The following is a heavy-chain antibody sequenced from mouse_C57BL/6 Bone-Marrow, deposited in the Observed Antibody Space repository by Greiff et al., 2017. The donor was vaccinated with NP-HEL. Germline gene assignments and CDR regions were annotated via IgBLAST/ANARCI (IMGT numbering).Heavy chain of an antibody. D-gene: IGHD1-1*01. Sequence: VQLQQPGAELVKPGASVKMSCKASGYTFTSYWITWVKQRPGQGLEWIGEIYPGSGSTNYNEKFKSKATLTVDTSSSTAYMQLSSLTSEDSAVYYCARSRYYGRWYFDVWGTGTTVTVSS. J-gene: IGHJ1*03. CDR3: ARSRYYGRWYFDV. CDR1: GYTFTSYW. V-gene: IGHV1-55*01. CDR2: IYPGSGST.